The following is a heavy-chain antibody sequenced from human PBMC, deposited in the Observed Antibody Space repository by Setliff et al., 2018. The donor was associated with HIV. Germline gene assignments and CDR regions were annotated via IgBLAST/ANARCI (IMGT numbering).Heavy chain of an antibody. V-gene: IGHV4-31*03. D-gene: IGHD3-3*01. Sequence: SETLSLTCTVSGGFISSGTYYWSWIRQHPGKGLEWIGYIYYSGSTYYNPPLKSRVTISVDTSRNQFSLKLSSVTAADTAVYYCARDRSDYYNLPGYFDHWGQGTPVTVSS. CDR1: GGFISSGTYY. J-gene: IGHJ4*02. CDR3: ARDRSDYYNLPGYFDH. CDR2: IYYSGST.